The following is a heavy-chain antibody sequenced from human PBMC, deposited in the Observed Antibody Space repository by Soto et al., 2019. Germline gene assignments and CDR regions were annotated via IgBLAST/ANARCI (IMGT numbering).Heavy chain of an antibody. CDR1: GFTFSTYG. CDR3: ARDIKSGGEYLDF. Sequence: QVRLVESGGGVVQPGRSLRLSCAASGFTFSTYGIHWVRQAPGKGLEWVAVIWNDGSKTYYADSVKGRCTISRDNSKNTVYLQMNSLRVEDTAVYYCARDIKSGGEYLDFWGQGTLFTVSS. V-gene: IGHV3-33*01. J-gene: IGHJ4*02. D-gene: IGHD5-12*01. CDR2: IWNDGSKT.